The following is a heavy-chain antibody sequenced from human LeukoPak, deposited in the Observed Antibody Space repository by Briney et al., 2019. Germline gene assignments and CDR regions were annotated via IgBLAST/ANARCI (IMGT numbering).Heavy chain of an antibody. V-gene: IGHV4-59*01. CDR3: ARKQGDY. CDR1: GDSITSYY. J-gene: IGHJ4*02. CDR2: IYYSGST. Sequence: SETLSLTCTVSGDSITSYYWTWIPQPAGKGLEWIGYIYYSGSTNYNPSLKSRVTISVDTSKNQFSLRLSSVTAADTAVYYCARKQGDYWGQGTLVTVSS. D-gene: IGHD1/OR15-1a*01.